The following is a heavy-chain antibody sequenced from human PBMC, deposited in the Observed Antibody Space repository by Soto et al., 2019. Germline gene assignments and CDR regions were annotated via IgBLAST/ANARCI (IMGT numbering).Heavy chain of an antibody. CDR3: AKDRSGWLFDF. J-gene: IGHJ4*02. CDR2: IGNSGSGI. V-gene: IGHV3-11*01. CDR1: GFDFSYYY. Sequence: GGSLRLSCAASGFDFSYYYMAWVRQAPGKGLEWISYIGNSGSGIYYADSVKGRFTISRDNAKNTLYLQMDSRRVDDTAVCYCAKDRSGWLFDFCALGTLVTVTS. D-gene: IGHD6-19*01.